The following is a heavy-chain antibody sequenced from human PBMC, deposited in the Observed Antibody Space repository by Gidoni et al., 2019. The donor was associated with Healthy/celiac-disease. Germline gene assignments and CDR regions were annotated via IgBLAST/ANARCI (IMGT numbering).Heavy chain of an antibody. CDR3: ARDGGFGEFYYYGMDV. D-gene: IGHD3-10*01. V-gene: IGHV3-30-3*01. J-gene: IGHJ6*02. Sequence: QVQLVESGGGVVQPGRSLRLSCAASGFTFRSYAMHWVRQAPGKGLEWVAVISYDGSNKYYADSVKGRFTISRDNSKNTLYLQMNSLRAEDTAVYYCARDGGFGEFYYYGMDVWGQGTTVTVSS. CDR2: ISYDGSNK. CDR1: GFTFRSYA.